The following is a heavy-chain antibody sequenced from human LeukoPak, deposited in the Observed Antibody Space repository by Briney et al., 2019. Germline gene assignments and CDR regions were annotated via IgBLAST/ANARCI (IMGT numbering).Heavy chain of an antibody. Sequence: PSETLSLTCNVSGGSIRGYYWSWIRQPPEKGLEWIGYIYSSGSTNYNPSLKSRVTMSVDTSKNQFSLKVSSVTAADTAVYYCARQTGSGLFILPGGQGTLVTVSS. CDR3: ARQTGSGLFILP. D-gene: IGHD3/OR15-3a*01. J-gene: IGHJ4*02. V-gene: IGHV4-59*01. CDR2: IYSSGST. CDR1: GGSIRGYY.